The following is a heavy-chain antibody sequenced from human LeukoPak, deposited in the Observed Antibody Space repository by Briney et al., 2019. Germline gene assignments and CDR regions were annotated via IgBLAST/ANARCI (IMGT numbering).Heavy chain of an antibody. CDR1: GGSFSGYF. V-gene: IGHV4-39*01. Sequence: SETLSLTCAVYGGSFSGYFWGWIRQPPGKGLEWIGSIYYGGTTYYNPSLKSRVTVSVDTSKNQFSLKLTSVTAADTAVYYCARHERAFDAFDIWGQGTMVTVSS. CDR2: IYYGGTT. D-gene: IGHD3-3*02. J-gene: IGHJ3*02. CDR3: ARHERAFDAFDI.